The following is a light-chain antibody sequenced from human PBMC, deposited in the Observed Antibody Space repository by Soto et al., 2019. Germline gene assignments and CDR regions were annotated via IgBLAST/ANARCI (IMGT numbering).Light chain of an antibody. CDR1: QSLGSGY. CDR3: QQYGSSGT. J-gene: IGKJ1*01. CDR2: DAS. Sequence: EIVLTQSPGSLCLSRGHTATLSCRASQSLGSGYLAWYQQKPGQAPRLLIDDASTRAAGIPARFSGSGSGTDFTLTISRLEPEDFAVYYCQQYGSSGTFGQGTKVDIK. V-gene: IGKV3-20*01.